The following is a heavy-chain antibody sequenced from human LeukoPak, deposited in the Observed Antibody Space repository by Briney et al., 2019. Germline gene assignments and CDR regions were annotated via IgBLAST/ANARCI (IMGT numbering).Heavy chain of an antibody. Sequence: SETLSLTCTVSGGSISSYYWSWIRQPPGKGLEWIGYIYYSGSTNYNPSLKSRVTISVDTSKNQFSLKLSSVTAADTAVYYCARHYPGYSSSCVDYWGQGTLVTVSS. V-gene: IGHV4-59*08. J-gene: IGHJ4*02. CDR2: IYYSGST. CDR1: GGSISSYY. D-gene: IGHD6-13*01. CDR3: ARHYPGYSSSCVDY.